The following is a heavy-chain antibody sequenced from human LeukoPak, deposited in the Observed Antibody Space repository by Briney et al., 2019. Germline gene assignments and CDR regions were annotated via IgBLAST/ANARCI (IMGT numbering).Heavy chain of an antibody. D-gene: IGHD2-2*01. Sequence: GGSLRLSCVASGFTFGKYWMSWVRQAPGKGLEWVANIKLDGSEKNYVDSVKGRFTISRDNTKNSLYLQMNSLRVEDTAVYYCAKGGSTSCYLWGQGTLVTVSS. J-gene: IGHJ4*02. CDR1: GFTFGKYW. CDR3: AKGGSTSCYL. CDR2: IKLDGSEK. V-gene: IGHV3-7*03.